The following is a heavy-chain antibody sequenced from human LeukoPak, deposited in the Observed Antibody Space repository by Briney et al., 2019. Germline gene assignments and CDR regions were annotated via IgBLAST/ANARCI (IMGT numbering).Heavy chain of an antibody. CDR1: GYTFTSYA. CDR3: ARNPKTAIPLPSYFAY. Sequence: GASVKVSCKASGYTFTSYAIHWVRQAPGQRLECMGWINTGNGNTKYSQKFQGRVTITRDTSASTAYMDLSSLRSEDTAVYYCARNPKTAIPLPSYFAYWGQETLVTVSS. V-gene: IGHV1-3*04. D-gene: IGHD6-25*01. CDR2: INTGNGNT. J-gene: IGHJ4*02.